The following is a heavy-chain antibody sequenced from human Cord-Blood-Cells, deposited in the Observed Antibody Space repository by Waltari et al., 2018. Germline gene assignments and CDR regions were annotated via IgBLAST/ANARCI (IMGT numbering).Heavy chain of an antibody. V-gene: IGHV3-15*01. CDR1: GFTFSNAW. CDR3: TTDLGAAGTFFAFDI. Sequence: EVQLVESGGGLVKPGGSLRLSCAASGFTFSNAWMSWVRQAPGKGLEWVGRIKSKTDGGTTDYAAPVKGRFTISRNDSKNTLYLQMNSLKTEDTAVYYCTTDLGAAGTFFAFDIWGQGTMVTVSS. CDR2: IKSKTDGGTT. J-gene: IGHJ3*02. D-gene: IGHD6-13*01.